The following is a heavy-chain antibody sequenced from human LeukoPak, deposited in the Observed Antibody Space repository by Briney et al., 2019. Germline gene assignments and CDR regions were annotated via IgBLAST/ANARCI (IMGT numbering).Heavy chain of an antibody. CDR2: IYTSGNT. J-gene: IGHJ4*02. CDR1: GGSISGHY. V-gene: IGHV4-4*09. Sequence: SETLSLTCTVSGGSISGHYWHWIRQPPGKGLEWIGYIYTSGNTNYNPSLESRVTMSVDTSKNQFSLRLNSVTAADTAVYYCTRGFLQIDYWGQGTLVTVSS. CDR3: TRGFLQIDY.